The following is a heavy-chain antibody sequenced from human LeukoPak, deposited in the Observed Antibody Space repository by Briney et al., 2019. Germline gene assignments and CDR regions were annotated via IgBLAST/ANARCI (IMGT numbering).Heavy chain of an antibody. CDR1: GFSLSTSGMC. J-gene: IGHJ4*02. D-gene: IGHD3-9*01. CDR3: ARIREERYYDLLTGYYKAGFFDY. V-gene: IGHV2-70*11. CDR2: IDWDDDK. Sequence: SGPTLVNPTQTLTLTCTFSGFSLSTSGMCVSWIHQPPGKALEWLARIDWDDDKYYSTSLKTRLAISKDTSKNQVVLTMTNMDPVDTATYYCARIREERYYDLLTGYYKAGFFDYWGQGTLVTVSS.